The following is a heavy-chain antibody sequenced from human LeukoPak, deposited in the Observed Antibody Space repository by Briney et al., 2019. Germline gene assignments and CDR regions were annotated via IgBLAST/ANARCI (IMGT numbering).Heavy chain of an antibody. CDR3: VRDPAFGELLSCYDY. Sequence: GRSLRLSCAASGFTFSSYGMHWVRQAPGKGLDWVAVISYDGNHKYYADSVKGRFTISRDNSQNTLYLQMNSLISEDTAVYFCVRDPAFGELLSCYDYWGQGTLVTVSS. CDR2: ISYDGNHK. CDR1: GFTFSSYG. D-gene: IGHD3-10*01. J-gene: IGHJ4*02. V-gene: IGHV3-30*03.